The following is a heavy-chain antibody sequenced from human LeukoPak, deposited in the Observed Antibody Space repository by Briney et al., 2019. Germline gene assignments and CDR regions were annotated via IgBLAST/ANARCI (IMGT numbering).Heavy chain of an antibody. J-gene: IGHJ4*02. CDR2: IYYSGST. Sequence: PSETLSLTCTVSGGSISSYSWSWIRQPPGKGLEWIGYIYYSGSTNYNPSLKSRVTISVDTSKNQFSLKLSSVTAADTAVYYCARITLYSSGWYYFDYWGQGTLVTVSS. V-gene: IGHV4-59*01. CDR1: GGSISSYS. CDR3: ARITLYSSGWYYFDY. D-gene: IGHD6-19*01.